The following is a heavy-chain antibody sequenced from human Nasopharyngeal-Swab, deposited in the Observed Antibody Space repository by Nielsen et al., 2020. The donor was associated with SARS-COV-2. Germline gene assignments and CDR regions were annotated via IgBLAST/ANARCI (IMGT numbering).Heavy chain of an antibody. Sequence: GGSLRLSCVASGFSFDDYTMHWVRQAPGKGLEWVSGISWKSGNMGYADSVKGRFTISRDNAKNSVYLQMNSLRPEDTALYYCAETMVRGDFYYFLDVWGKGTTVTVSS. CDR2: ISWKSGNM. V-gene: IGHV3-9*01. CDR1: GFSFDDYT. CDR3: AETMVRGDFYYFLDV. J-gene: IGHJ6*03. D-gene: IGHD3-10*01.